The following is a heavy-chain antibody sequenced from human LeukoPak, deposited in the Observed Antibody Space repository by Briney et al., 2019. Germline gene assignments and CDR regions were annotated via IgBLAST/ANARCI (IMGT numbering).Heavy chain of an antibody. D-gene: IGHD6-19*01. CDR3: ARGDQQWLVPADY. Sequence: ASVKVSCKASGYTFTSYAMNWVRQAPGQGLEWMGRINTNTGNPTYAQGFTGRFAFSLDTSVSTAYLRICSLKAEDTAVYYCARGDQQWLVPADYWGQGTLVTVSS. J-gene: IGHJ4*02. V-gene: IGHV7-4-1*01. CDR2: INTNTGNP. CDR1: GYTFTSYA.